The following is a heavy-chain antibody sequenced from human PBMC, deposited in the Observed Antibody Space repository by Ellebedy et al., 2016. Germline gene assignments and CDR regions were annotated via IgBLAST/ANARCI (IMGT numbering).Heavy chain of an antibody. CDR2: IYYSGST. Sequence: SETLSLTCTVSGGSISSYYWSWIRQPPGKGLEWIGYIYYSGSTNYNPSLKSRVTISVDTSKNQFSLKLSSVTAADTAVYYCASLQFGHWYFDLWGRGTLVTVSS. CDR1: GGSISSYY. V-gene: IGHV4-59*08. CDR3: ASLQFGHWYFDL. D-gene: IGHD3-10*01. J-gene: IGHJ2*01.